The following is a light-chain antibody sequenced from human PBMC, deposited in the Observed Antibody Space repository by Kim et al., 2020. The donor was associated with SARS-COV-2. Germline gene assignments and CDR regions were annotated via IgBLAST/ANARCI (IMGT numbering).Light chain of an antibody. CDR1: QSVGSN. Sequence: EIVMTQSPATLSVSPEERATLSCRASQSVGSNLAWYQLKPGQAPRLLIYDASTRATGIPARFSGSGSGTEFTLTISSLQSEDFAVYYCQQYNNWRTFGQGTKVDIK. J-gene: IGKJ1*01. CDR3: QQYNNWRT. CDR2: DAS. V-gene: IGKV3-15*01.